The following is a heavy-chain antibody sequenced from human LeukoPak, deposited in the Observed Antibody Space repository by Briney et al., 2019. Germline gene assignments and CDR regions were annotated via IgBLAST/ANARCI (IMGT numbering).Heavy chain of an antibody. CDR1: GITFSSYS. J-gene: IGHJ6*02. CDR3: ARASSIAVAGSLYYYYGMDV. D-gene: IGHD6-19*01. V-gene: IGHV3-48*01. CDR2: LSSDNYTI. Sequence: GGSLRLSCAASGITFSSYSMNWVRQAPGKGLEWISYLSSDNYTIYYADSVKGRFIISRDNAKDSLYLQMNSLRAEDTAVYYCARASSIAVAGSLYYYYGMDVWGQGTTVTVSS.